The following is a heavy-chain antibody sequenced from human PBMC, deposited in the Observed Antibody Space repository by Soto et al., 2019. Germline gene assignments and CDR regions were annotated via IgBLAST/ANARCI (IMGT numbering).Heavy chain of an antibody. CDR2: INSDGSST. V-gene: IGHV3-74*01. CDR1: GFTFSSYW. D-gene: IGHD1-1*01. Sequence: EVQLVESGGGLVQPGGSLRLSCAASGFTFSSYWMHWVRQAPGKGLVWVSRINSDGSSTSYADSVKGRFTISRDNAKNTLYLQMNSLRAEDTAVYYCARERSKTGARGGNAFAIWGQGTMVTVSS. CDR3: ARERSKTGARGGNAFAI. J-gene: IGHJ3*02.